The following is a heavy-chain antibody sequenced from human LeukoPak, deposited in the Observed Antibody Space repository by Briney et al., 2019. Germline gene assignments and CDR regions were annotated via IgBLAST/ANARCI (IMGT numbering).Heavy chain of an antibody. Sequence: PGGSLRLSCAASGFTYSNCWMHWVRQTPGKGLVWVSRINSDATSTSYANSVKGRFTISKDRAKNTLYLQMNGLRADDTAVYYCATSLYSGTKLDYWGQGTLVTVS. CDR3: ATSLYSGTKLDY. D-gene: IGHD1-26*01. CDR2: INSDATST. J-gene: IGHJ4*02. V-gene: IGHV3-74*01. CDR1: GFTYSNCW.